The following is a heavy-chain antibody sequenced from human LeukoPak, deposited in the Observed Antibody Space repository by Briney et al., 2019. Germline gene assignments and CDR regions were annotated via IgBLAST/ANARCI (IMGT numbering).Heavy chain of an antibody. D-gene: IGHD5-18*01. CDR3: AADVDTAMVVAAYYLDY. CDR1: GFTFTISA. V-gene: IGHV1-58*01. CDR2: MVVGSGNT. J-gene: IGHJ4*02. Sequence: GASVKHSCKASGFTFTISAVQWVRQARGQGCEGIVWMVVGSGNTNYTQKFQERVTITRDMSTSTAYMELSSLRSEDTAVYYCAADVDTAMVVAAYYLDYWGRGTLVTVSS.